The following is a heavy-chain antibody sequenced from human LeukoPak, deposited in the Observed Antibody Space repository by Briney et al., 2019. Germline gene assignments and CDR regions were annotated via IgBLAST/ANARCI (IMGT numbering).Heavy chain of an antibody. CDR3: ARTYSNYYYYMDV. D-gene: IGHD4-11*01. CDR2: INPNSGGT. V-gene: IGHV1-2*02. CDR1: GGTFSSYA. J-gene: IGHJ6*03. Sequence: GASVKVSCKASGGTFSSYAISWVRQAPGQGLEWMGWINPNSGGTNYAQKFQDRVTMTRDTSISTAYMELSRLRSDDTAVYYCARTYSNYYYYMDVWGKGTTVTVSS.